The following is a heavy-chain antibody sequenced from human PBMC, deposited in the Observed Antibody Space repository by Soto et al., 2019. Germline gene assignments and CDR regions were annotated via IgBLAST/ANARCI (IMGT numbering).Heavy chain of an antibody. D-gene: IGHD6-19*01. CDR3: ARSKADSSGWYGLDY. CDR2: IWYDGSNK. CDR1: GFTFSSYG. Sequence: GGSLRLSCAASGFTFSSYGMHWVRQAPGKVLDWVAVIWYDGSNKYYADSVKGRFTISRDNSKNTLYLQMNSLRAEDTAVYYCARSKADSSGWYGLDYWGQGTLVTVSS. V-gene: IGHV3-33*01. J-gene: IGHJ4*02.